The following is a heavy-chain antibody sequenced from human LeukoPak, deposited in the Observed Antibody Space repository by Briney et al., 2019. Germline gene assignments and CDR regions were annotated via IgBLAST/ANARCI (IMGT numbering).Heavy chain of an antibody. J-gene: IGHJ5*02. Sequence: GESLRLSCAASGFTFSNYWMHWVRQAPGKGLVWVSRINSDGSGTTDSVKGRFTISRDNAKNMLYLQMNSLRAEDTAVYYCARGVGNWFDPWGQGTLVTVSS. CDR1: GFTFSNYW. CDR3: ARGVGNWFDP. CDR2: INSDGSGT. V-gene: IGHV3-74*01.